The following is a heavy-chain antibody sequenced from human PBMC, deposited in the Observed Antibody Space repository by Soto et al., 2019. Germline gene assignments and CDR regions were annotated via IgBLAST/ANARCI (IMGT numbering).Heavy chain of an antibody. D-gene: IGHD6-6*01. CDR3: VCFFGYSSSRASNWFAP. Sequence: GGSLRLSCAASGFTFSSYSMNWVRQAPGKGLEWVSSISSSSSYIYYADSVKGRFTISRDNAKNSLYLQMNSLRADDKAMYKCVCFFGYSSSRASNWFAPWGQGTLVTVSS. CDR1: GFTFSSYS. J-gene: IGHJ5*02. CDR2: ISSSSSYI. V-gene: IGHV3-21*01.